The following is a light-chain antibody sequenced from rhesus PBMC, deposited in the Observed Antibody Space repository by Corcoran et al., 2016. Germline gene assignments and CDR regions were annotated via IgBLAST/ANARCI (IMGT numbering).Light chain of an antibody. J-gene: IGKJ3*01. CDR1: QSIGSD. CDR3: QQSYSFPFT. V-gene: IGKV6-55*01. CDR2: IAS. Sequence: EILLTQSPAFQSVTLKEKVTITCQASQSIGSDLHWYQQKPDQSPKLLIRIASQSISGVPSRFSGNGSGTNFTLTINGLEAEDAATYYCQQSYSFPFTFGPGTKLDIK.